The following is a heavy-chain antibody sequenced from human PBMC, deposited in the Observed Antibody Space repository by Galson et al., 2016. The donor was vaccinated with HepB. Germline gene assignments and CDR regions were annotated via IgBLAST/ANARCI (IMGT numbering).Heavy chain of an antibody. D-gene: IGHD3-10*01. J-gene: IGHJ4*02. CDR2: ITNKAEGGTT. CDR3: TQAGGDY. Sequence: SLRLSCAASGLTFSEAWMSWVRQAPGKGLEWVGHITNKAEGGTTDYAAAVSDRFSISRDDSKNTVYLQMNSLKTEDTAVYYCTQAGGDYWGQGALVTVSS. CDR1: GLTFSEAW. V-gene: IGHV3-15*01.